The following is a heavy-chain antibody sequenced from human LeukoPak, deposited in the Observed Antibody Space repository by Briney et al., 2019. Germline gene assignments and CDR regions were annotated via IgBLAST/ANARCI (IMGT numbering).Heavy chain of an antibody. CDR3: VRDEKSSGWYGSYFPH. Sequence: GGSLRLSCTASGFTFSNYWMHWVRQAPGKGLVWVSRINNDGSSTTYADSVKGRFTISRDNAKNTPYLQMNSLRAEDTAVYYCVRDEKSSGWYGSYFPHWGQGTLVTVSS. D-gene: IGHD6-19*01. J-gene: IGHJ1*01. CDR2: INNDGSST. V-gene: IGHV3-74*01. CDR1: GFTFSNYW.